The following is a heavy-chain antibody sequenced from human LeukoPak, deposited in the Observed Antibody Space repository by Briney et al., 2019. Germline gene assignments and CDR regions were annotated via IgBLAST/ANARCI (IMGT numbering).Heavy chain of an antibody. CDR1: GFTFSNYA. CDR2: ISGSGGST. CDR3: ARAGYCSSTSCYNQYYYYMDV. Sequence: PGGSLRLSCAASGFTFSNYAMSWVRQAPGKGLEWVSAISGSGGSTYYADSVKGRFTISRDNSKNTLYLQMNSLRAEDTAVYYCARAGYCSSTSCYNQYYYYMDVWGKGTTVTVSS. V-gene: IGHV3-23*01. D-gene: IGHD2-2*01. J-gene: IGHJ6*03.